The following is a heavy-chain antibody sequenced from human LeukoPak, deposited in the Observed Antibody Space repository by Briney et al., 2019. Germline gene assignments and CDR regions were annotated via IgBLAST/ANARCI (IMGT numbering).Heavy chain of an antibody. Sequence: AGSLTLSCAASGFTFSSYGMHWVRQAPGKGLEWVAVISYDGSNKYYADSVKGRFTISRDNSKNTLYLQMNSLRAEDTAVYHCANSEEWELPLQQWGQGSLVTVSS. CDR1: GFTFSSYG. D-gene: IGHD1-26*01. CDR3: ANSEEWELPLQQ. V-gene: IGHV3-30*18. CDR2: ISYDGSNK. J-gene: IGHJ1*01.